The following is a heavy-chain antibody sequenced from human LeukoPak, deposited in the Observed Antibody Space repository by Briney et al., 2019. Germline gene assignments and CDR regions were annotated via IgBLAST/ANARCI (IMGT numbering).Heavy chain of an antibody. CDR2: IYYSGST. CDR1: GTSIGSGGHY. Sequence: PSETLSLTCAVSGTSIGSGGHYWSWIRQHPEKGLEWIGYIYYSGSTYYNPSLQSRVTISLDTSKNQFSPKLTSVTAADTAVFYCARGALSGIRSWFDPWGQGTLVTVSS. V-gene: IGHV4-31*11. D-gene: IGHD3-10*01. CDR3: ARGALSGIRSWFDP. J-gene: IGHJ5*02.